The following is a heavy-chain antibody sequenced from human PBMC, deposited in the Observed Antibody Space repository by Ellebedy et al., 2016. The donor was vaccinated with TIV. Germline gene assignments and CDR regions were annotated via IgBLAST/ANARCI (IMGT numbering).Heavy chain of an antibody. V-gene: IGHV3-33*01. D-gene: IGHD6-13*01. CDR1: GFTFSSYG. CDR2: ILYDGSNK. Sequence: PGGSLRLSCAASGFTFSSYGMHWVRQAPGKGLEWVAVILYDGSNKYYADSVKGRFTISRDNSKNTLYLQMNSLRAEDTAVYYCARGYSRSWYLGSSAFDIWGQGTMVTVSS. J-gene: IGHJ3*02. CDR3: ARGYSRSWYLGSSAFDI.